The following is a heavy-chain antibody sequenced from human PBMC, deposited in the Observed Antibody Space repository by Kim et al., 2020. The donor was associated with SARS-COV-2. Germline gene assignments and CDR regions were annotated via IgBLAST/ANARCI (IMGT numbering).Heavy chain of an antibody. J-gene: IGHJ4*02. CDR3: VIFARGSTSPNMGLGFDY. CDR1: GFTFSSYA. V-gene: IGHV3-64D*09. Sequence: GGSLRLSCSASGFTFSSYAMHWVRQAPGKGLEYVSAISSNGGSTYYADSVKGRFTISRDNSKNTLYLQMSSLRAEDTAVYYCVIFARGSTSPNMGLGFDYWGQGTLVTVSS. CDR2: ISSNGGST. D-gene: IGHD2-2*01.